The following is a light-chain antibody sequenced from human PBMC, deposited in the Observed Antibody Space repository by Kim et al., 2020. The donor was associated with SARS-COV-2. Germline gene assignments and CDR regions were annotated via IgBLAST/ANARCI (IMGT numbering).Light chain of an antibody. CDR2: DAS. CDR1: QSVRSF. CDR3: QQRSNWPT. V-gene: IGKV3-11*01. J-gene: IGKJ2*01. Sequence: EIVLTQSPATLSLSPGERATLSCRASQSVRSFLAWYQQKPGQAPSLLIYDASNRATGIPARFSGSGSGTDFTLTISSLEPEDFAVYYCQQRSNWPTFGQGTKVDIK.